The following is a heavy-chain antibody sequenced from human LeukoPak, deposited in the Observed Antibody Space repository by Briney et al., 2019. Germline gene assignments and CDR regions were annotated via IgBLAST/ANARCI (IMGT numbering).Heavy chain of an antibody. CDR3: ASSRPFDWSERYYFDY. CDR1: GFTFSSYS. V-gene: IGHV3-21*01. D-gene: IGHD3-9*01. J-gene: IGHJ4*02. Sequence: GGSLRLSCAASGFTFSSYSMNWVRQAPGKGLEWVSSISSSSSYIYYADSVKGRFTISRDNAKNSLYQQMNSLRAEDTAVYYCASSRPFDWSERYYFDYWGQGTLVTVSS. CDR2: ISSSSSYI.